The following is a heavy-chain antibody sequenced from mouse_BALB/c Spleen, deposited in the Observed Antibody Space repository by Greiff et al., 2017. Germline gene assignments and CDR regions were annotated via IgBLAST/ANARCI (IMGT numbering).Heavy chain of an antibody. D-gene: IGHD1-1*01. Sequence: VQLQQSGPGLVAPSQSLSITCTVSGFSLTSYGVHWVRQPPGKGLEWLGVIWAGGSTNYNSALMSRLSISKDNSKSQVFLKMNSLQTDDTAMYYCAREGGSSYLYYAMDYWGQGTSVTVSS. CDR3: AREGGSSYLYYAMDY. CDR1: GFSLTSYG. J-gene: IGHJ4*01. V-gene: IGHV2-9*02. CDR2: IWAGGST.